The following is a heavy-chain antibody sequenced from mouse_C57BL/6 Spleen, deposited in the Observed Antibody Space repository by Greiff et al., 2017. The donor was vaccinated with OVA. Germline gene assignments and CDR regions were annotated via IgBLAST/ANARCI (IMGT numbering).Heavy chain of an antibody. Sequence: EVQLQQSGTVLARPGASVKMSCKTSGYTFTSYWMHWVKQRPGQGLEWIGAIYPGNSDTSYNQKFKGKAKLTAVTSASTAYMELSSLTNEDSAVYYGTELGRGYWGQGTTLTVSS. D-gene: IGHD4-1*01. J-gene: IGHJ2*01. CDR1: GYTFTSYW. CDR2: IYPGNSDT. V-gene: IGHV1-5*01. CDR3: TELGRGY.